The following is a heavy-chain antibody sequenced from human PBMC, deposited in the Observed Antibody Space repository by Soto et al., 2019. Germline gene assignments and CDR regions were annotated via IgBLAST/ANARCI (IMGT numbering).Heavy chain of an antibody. CDR2: IYHSGSA. D-gene: IGHD2-2*01. CDR1: GDSISSGGYS. Sequence: SETLSLTCAVSGDSISSGGYSWSWIRRPPGKGMEWIGYIYHSGSASYNPSLKSRVTISVDGSKNHFSLQLSSVTAADTAVYYCASGRSLPAVNFAYWGQGALVTVSS. V-gene: IGHV4-30-2*01. CDR3: ASGRSLPAVNFAY. J-gene: IGHJ4*02.